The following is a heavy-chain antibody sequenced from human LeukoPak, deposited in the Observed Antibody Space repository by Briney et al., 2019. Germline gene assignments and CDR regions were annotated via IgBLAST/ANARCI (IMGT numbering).Heavy chain of an antibody. D-gene: IGHD1-26*01. V-gene: IGHV3-23*01. Sequence: PGGSLRLSCAASGFTFNSYAMNWVRQAPGKGLEWVSAISGSGGSTYYADSVKGRFTISRDNSKNTLYLQMNSLRAEDTAVYYCAKAPQGGSYYAYFDYWGQGTLVTVSS. CDR3: AKAPQGGSYYAYFDY. J-gene: IGHJ4*02. CDR1: GFTFNSYA. CDR2: ISGSGGST.